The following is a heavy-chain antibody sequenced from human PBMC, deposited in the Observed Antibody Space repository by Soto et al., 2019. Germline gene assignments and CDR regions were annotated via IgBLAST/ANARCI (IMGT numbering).Heavy chain of an antibody. CDR2: ISSSSSYT. CDR1: GFTFSDYY. V-gene: IGHV3-11*06. Sequence: QVRLVESGGGLVKPGGSLRLSCAASGFTFSDYYMSWIRQAPGKGLEWVSYISSSSSYTNYADSVKGRFTISRDNAKNSLYLQMNSLRAEDTAVYYCARWYSGYDSLDYWGQGTLVTVSS. J-gene: IGHJ4*02. CDR3: ARWYSGYDSLDY. D-gene: IGHD5-12*01.